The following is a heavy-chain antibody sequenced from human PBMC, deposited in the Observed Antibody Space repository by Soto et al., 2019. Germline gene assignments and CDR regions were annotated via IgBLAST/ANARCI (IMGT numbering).Heavy chain of an antibody. D-gene: IGHD3-22*01. CDR3: AKGGYDSSGHSLYNFDS. CDR1: GLTLSSCA. CDR2: ISGGNT. Sequence: GGSLRLSCAASGLTLSSCAMRWVRQAPGKGLEWVSTISGGNTFYADSVKGRFTISRDTSKSTLYLHMNSLRAEDTAVYYCAKGGYDSSGHSLYNFDSWGQGTLVTV. J-gene: IGHJ4*02. V-gene: IGHV3-23*01.